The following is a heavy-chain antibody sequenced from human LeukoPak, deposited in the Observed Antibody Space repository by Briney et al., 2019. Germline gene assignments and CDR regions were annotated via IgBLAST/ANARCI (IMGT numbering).Heavy chain of an antibody. V-gene: IGHV3-23*01. Sequence: GGSLRFSCAVSGITLSNYGMSWVRQAPGKGLEWVAGISDSGGRTNYADSVKGRFTISRDNPKNTLYLQVNSLRAEDTAVYFCAKRGVVIRVILVGFHKEAYYFDSWGQGALVTVSS. CDR1: GITLSNYG. J-gene: IGHJ4*02. CDR2: ISDSGGRT. CDR3: AKRGVVIRVILVGFHKEAYYFDS. D-gene: IGHD3-22*01.